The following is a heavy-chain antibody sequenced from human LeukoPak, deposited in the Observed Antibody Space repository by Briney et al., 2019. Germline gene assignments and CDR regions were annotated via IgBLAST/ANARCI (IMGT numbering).Heavy chain of an antibody. D-gene: IGHD1-26*01. Sequence: PSETLSLTCAVYGGSFSGYYWSWIRQPPGKGLEWIGEINHSGSTNYNPSLKSRVTISVDTSKNQFSLKLSSVTAADTAFYYCASQGHHGKIVGATLSYFYMDVWGKGTTVTVSS. V-gene: IGHV4-34*01. CDR2: INHSGST. CDR1: GGSFSGYY. J-gene: IGHJ6*03. CDR3: ASQGHHGKIVGATLSYFYMDV.